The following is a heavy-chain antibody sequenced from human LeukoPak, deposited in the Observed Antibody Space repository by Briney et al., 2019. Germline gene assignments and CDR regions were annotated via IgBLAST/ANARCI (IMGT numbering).Heavy chain of an antibody. V-gene: IGHV4-34*01. CDR2: INHSGST. CDR3: AREVIAKPFYYYYYMDV. CDR1: GGSFGGYY. D-gene: IGHD2-21*01. J-gene: IGHJ6*03. Sequence: SETLSLTCAVYGGSFGGYYWSWIRQPPGKGLEWIGEINHSGSTNYNPSLKSRVTISVDTSKNQFSLKLSSVTAADTAVYYCAREVIAKPFYYYYYMDVWGKGTTVTVSS.